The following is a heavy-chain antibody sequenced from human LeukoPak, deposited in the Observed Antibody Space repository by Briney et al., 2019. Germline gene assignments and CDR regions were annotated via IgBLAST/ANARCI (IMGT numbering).Heavy chain of an antibody. D-gene: IGHD3-3*01. CDR3: ARHVGTWAYDFWSGYYTDYFDY. CDR2: IYYSGST. CDR1: GGSISSSSYY. J-gene: IGHJ4*02. Sequence: PSETLSLTCTVSGGSISSSSYYWGWIRQPPGKGLEWIGSIYYSGSTYYNPSLKSRVTISVDTSKNQFSLKLSSVTAADTVVYYCARHVGTWAYDFWSGYYTDYFDYWGQGTLVTVSS. V-gene: IGHV4-39*01.